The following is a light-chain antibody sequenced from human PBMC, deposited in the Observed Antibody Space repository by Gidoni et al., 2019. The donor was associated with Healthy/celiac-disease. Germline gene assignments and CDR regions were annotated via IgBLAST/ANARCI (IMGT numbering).Light chain of an antibody. V-gene: IGKV1-39*01. CDR3: QQSYSTLALT. Sequence: DIQMTQSPSSLSASVGDRVTITCRASQSISSYLNWYQQKPGKAPKLLIYAASSLQSGVPSRFSGSGSGKDFTLTISSLQTEDFANYYCQQSYSTLALTFGGGTKVEIK. CDR1: QSISSY. J-gene: IGKJ4*01. CDR2: AAS.